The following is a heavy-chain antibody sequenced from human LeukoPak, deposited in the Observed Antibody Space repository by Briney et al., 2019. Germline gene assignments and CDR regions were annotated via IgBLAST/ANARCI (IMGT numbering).Heavy chain of an antibody. J-gene: IGHJ4*02. CDR3: ARGLEHFEY. D-gene: IGHD4-11*01. V-gene: IGHV4-30-4*01. CDR1: GGSISSGVYY. CDR2: IYYSGST. Sequence: SETLSLTCTVSGGSISGGSISSGVYYWSWIRQPPGKGLEWIGYIYYSGSTYYDPSLKSRVTISLDTSKNQFSLKLSSVTAADTAVYYCARGLEHFEYWGQGTLVTVSS.